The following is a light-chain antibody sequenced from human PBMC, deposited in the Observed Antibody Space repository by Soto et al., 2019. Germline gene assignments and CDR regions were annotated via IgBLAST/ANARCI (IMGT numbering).Light chain of an antibody. V-gene: IGKV3-20*01. J-gene: IGKJ5*01. Sequence: EVLLTQSPFSLSLSRGERATLSCRASERIYSAYLGWYQQKPGQAPRLLIYGTSSRATGIPDRFSGSGSGTDFTLTISRLEPEDFAVYYCQQYGNSPITFGQGTRLEIK. CDR1: ERIYSAY. CDR2: GTS. CDR3: QQYGNSPIT.